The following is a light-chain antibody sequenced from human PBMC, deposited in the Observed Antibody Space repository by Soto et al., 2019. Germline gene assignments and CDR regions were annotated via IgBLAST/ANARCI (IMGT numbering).Light chain of an antibody. CDR1: QSVITY. CDR3: HQYYRTPRT. V-gene: IGKV3-11*01. J-gene: IGKJ1*01. CDR2: DAS. Sequence: EVVLTQSPATLSLSPGERATLSCRASQSVITYLAWYQQRPGQAPRLLIYDASNRATGTPDRFSGTGSATDFTLTISRLEPEDFAVYYCHQYYRTPRTFGQGTKVDIK.